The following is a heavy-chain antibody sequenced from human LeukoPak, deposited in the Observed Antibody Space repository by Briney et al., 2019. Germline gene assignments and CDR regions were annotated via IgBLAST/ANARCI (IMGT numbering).Heavy chain of an antibody. CDR3: ARDSFHSYGFDY. J-gene: IGHJ4*02. CDR2: IYYSGST. Sequence: SETLSLTCTVSGGSISSYYWSWIRRPPGKGLEWIGYIYYSGSTNYNPSLKSRVTISVDTSKNQFSLKLSSVTAADTAVHYCARDSFHSYGFDYWGQGTLVTVSS. D-gene: IGHD5-18*01. CDR1: GGSISSYY. V-gene: IGHV4-59*12.